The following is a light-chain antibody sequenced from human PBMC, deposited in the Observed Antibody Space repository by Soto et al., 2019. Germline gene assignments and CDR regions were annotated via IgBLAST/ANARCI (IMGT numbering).Light chain of an antibody. CDR3: QQYNKWPFLT. V-gene: IGKV3D-15*01. J-gene: IGKJ4*01. CDR1: QSLSNN. Sequence: EIVLTQSPGTLSLSPGERATLSCRASQSLSNNIYLAWYQQKPGQAPRLLIYDASNRVTGIPARFSGSGSGTEFTLTISSLQSEDFAVYYCQQYNKWPFLTFGGGTKVDIK. CDR2: DAS.